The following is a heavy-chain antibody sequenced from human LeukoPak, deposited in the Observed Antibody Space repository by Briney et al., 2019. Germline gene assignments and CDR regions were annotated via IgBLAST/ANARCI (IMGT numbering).Heavy chain of an antibody. CDR3: ARDLEGYCSGGSCYSSPIYYGMDV. J-gene: IGHJ6*02. CDR2: ISSSSSTI. CDR1: GFTFSSYS. Sequence: PGGSLRLSCAASGFTFSSYSMNWVRQAPGKGLEWVSYISSSSSTIYYADSVKGRFTISRDNAKNSLYLQMNSLRAEDTAVYYCARDLEGYCSGGSCYSSPIYYGMDVWGQGTTVTVSS. V-gene: IGHV3-48*04. D-gene: IGHD2-15*01.